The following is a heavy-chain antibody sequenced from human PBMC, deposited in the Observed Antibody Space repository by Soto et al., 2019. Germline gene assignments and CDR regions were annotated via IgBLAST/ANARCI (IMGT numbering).Heavy chain of an antibody. Sequence: QVQLQESGPGLLKPSGTLSLTCAVSGGSISSSSWWNGVRQPPGKGLEWIGEIYHSGSTNYNPSLKSRVTISVDKSKNQFSLKLSSVTAADTAVYYCASTNYDSSGYYLLDYWGQGTLVTVSS. V-gene: IGHV4-4*02. CDR3: ASTNYDSSGYYLLDY. CDR1: GGSISSSSW. J-gene: IGHJ4*02. D-gene: IGHD3-22*01. CDR2: IYHSGST.